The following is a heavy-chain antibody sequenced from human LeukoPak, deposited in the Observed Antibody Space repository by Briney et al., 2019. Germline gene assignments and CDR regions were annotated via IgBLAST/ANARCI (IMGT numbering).Heavy chain of an antibody. CDR2: ISAYTGNT. Sequence: GASVKVSCKASGYTFTSYGISWVRQAPGQGLEWMGWISAYTGNTNYAQKLQGRVTITRDTSASTAYMELSSLRSEDTAVYYCARDRWWEPTDFSFDYWGQGTLVTVSS. CDR1: GYTFTSYG. CDR3: ARDRWWEPTDFSFDY. V-gene: IGHV1-18*01. J-gene: IGHJ4*02. D-gene: IGHD1-26*01.